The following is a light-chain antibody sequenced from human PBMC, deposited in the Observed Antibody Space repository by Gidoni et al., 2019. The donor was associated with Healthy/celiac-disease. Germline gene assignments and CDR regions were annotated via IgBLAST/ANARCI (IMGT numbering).Light chain of an antibody. CDR1: QSVSSY. Sequence: EIVLTQSPATLSFSPGERATLSCRASQSVSSYLAWYQQKPGQAPRLLIYDASNRATGIPARFSCSGSGTDFTLTISSLEPEDFAVYYCQHRSNWPTFGPGTKVDIK. J-gene: IGKJ3*01. CDR2: DAS. V-gene: IGKV3-11*01. CDR3: QHRSNWPT.